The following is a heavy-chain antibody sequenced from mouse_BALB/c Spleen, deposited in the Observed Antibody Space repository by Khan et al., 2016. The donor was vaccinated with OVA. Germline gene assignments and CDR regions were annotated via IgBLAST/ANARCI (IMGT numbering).Heavy chain of an antibody. CDR1: GYSITSDYA. CDR3: ARWFTY. Sequence: VQLKESGPGLVKPSQSLSLTCTVTGYSITSDYAWNWIRQFPGNKLEWMGYISYSGSTTYNPSLKSRISLTRDTSKNQFFLQLNSVTTEDTATYYCARWFTYWGQGTLVTVSA. V-gene: IGHV3-2*02. CDR2: ISYSGST. J-gene: IGHJ3*01.